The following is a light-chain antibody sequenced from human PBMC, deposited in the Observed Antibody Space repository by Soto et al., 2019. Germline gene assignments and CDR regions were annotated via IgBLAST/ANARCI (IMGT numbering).Light chain of an antibody. CDR2: AAS. J-gene: IGKJ3*01. V-gene: IGKV1-27*01. CDR3: QEYHRPPFT. CDR1: QGIGNS. Sequence: DIQMTQSPSSLSASVGDTVTITCRASQGIGNSLAWYQQKAGKVPDLLIYAASTLQSGVPSHFSGSGSGTDFTLTISSLQPEDVATYYCQEYHRPPFTFGPGTKVEIK.